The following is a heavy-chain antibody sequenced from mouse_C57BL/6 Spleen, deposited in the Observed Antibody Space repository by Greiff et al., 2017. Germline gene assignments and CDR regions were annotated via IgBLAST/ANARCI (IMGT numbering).Heavy chain of an antibody. CDR2: IYPGSGST. V-gene: IGHV1-55*01. J-gene: IGHJ4*01. Sequence: QVQLQQPGAELVKPGASVKMSCKASGYTLTSYWITWVKQRPGQGLEWIGDIYPGSGSTNYNEKFKSKATLTVDTSSSTAYMQLSSLTSEDSAVYYCARWLRLYYYAMDYWGQGTSVTVSS. CDR1: GYTLTSYW. CDR3: ARWLRLYYYAMDY. D-gene: IGHD2-2*01.